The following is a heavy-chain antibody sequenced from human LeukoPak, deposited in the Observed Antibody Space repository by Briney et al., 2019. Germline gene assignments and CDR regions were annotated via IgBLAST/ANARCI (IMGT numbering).Heavy chain of an antibody. V-gene: IGHV3-7*01. CDR1: GFTFSTYS. Sequence: GGSLRLSCAASGFTFSTYSMNWVRQAPGKGLEWVANIKQDGSEKYYVDSVKGRFTISRDNAKNSLYLQMNSLRAEDTAVYYCVRGRLTGYYLFDYWGQGTLVTVSS. CDR3: VRGRLTGYYLFDY. D-gene: IGHD3-9*01. CDR2: IKQDGSEK. J-gene: IGHJ4*02.